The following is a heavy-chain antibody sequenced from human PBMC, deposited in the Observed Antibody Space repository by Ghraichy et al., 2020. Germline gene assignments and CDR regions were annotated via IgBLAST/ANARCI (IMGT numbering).Heavy chain of an antibody. J-gene: IGHJ4*02. V-gene: IGHV3-30*18. D-gene: IGHD3-22*01. Sequence: GGSLRLSCAASGFSFGSYGMHWVRQAPGKGLEWVAVMSYDGSKKDYADSVKGRFTISRDNFNNTLYLQMNNLRAEDTAVYYCAKDVSVVIISGILDYWGRGTLATVSS. CDR2: MSYDGSKK. CDR1: GFSFGSYG. CDR3: AKDVSVVIISGILDY.